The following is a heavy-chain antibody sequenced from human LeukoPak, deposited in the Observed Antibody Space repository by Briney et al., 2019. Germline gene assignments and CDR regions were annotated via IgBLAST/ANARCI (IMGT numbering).Heavy chain of an antibody. CDR1: GGPMNNYY. J-gene: IGHJ6*03. V-gene: IGHV4-59*13. CDR3: ARDRYMDV. Sequence: SETLSLTCTVSGGPMNNYYWTWIRQPPGKGLEWVGHIHYSGSTNYNPSLKSPVTISGATSKNQFSLKLSSVTAADTAVYYCARDRYMDVWGKGTTVTVSS. CDR2: IHYSGST.